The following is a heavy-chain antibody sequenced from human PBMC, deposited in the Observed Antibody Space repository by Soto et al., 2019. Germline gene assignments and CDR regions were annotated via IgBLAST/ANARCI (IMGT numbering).Heavy chain of an antibody. Sequence: WGSRRLSCAASGFTFSSYAMSWVRQDPGKGLEWVSAISGSVGSTYYADSVKGRFTISRDNSKNTLYLQMNSLRAEDTAVYYCAKDGSESYPYYFEYWGKGNLVIVSS. J-gene: IGHJ4*02. CDR1: GFTFSSYA. D-gene: IGHD1-26*01. V-gene: IGHV3-23*01. CDR2: ISGSVGST. CDR3: AKDGSESYPYYFEY.